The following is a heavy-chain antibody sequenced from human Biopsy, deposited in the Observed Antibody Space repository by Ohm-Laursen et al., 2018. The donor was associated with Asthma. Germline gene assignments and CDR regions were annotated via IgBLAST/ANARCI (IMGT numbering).Heavy chain of an antibody. V-gene: IGHV4-34*01. CDR3: ARGPELDV. Sequence: VTLSLTCDVYPGSFSGFFWTWIRQSPGKGLEWIGETNERGVTNNNPSLKSRVIISIDTYWNRVSLKLTSVTAADTAVYYCARGPELDVWGQGTTVTVSS. CDR1: PGSFSGFF. J-gene: IGHJ6*02. CDR2: TNERGVT.